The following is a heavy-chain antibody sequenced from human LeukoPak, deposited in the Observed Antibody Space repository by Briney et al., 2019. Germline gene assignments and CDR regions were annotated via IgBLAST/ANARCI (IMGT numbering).Heavy chain of an antibody. CDR1: GYTFTSYF. CDR3: ATAKFGGNSYFDY. CDR2: INPSGGST. Sequence: RASVKVSCKASGYTFTSYFIHWVRQPPGQGLEWMGIINPSGGSTNYAQKFQGRVTMTRDTSTSTVYMELSSLRSEGTAVYYCATAKFGGNSYFDYWGQGTLVTVSS. D-gene: IGHD4-23*01. V-gene: IGHV1-46*01. J-gene: IGHJ4*02.